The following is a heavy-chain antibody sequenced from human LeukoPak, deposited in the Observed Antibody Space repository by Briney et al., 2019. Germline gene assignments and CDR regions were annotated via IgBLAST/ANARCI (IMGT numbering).Heavy chain of an antibody. V-gene: IGHV1-18*01. CDR1: GYTFTSYG. D-gene: IGHD6-13*01. Sequence: ASVKVSCKASGYTFTSYGISWVRQAPGQGLEWMGWIGAYNGNTNYAQKLQGRVTMTTDTSTSTAYMELRSLRSDDTAVYYCARVSRSSLYSSSWYGPLDYWGQGTLVTVSS. CDR3: ARVSRSSLYSSSWYGPLDY. J-gene: IGHJ4*02. CDR2: IGAYNGNT.